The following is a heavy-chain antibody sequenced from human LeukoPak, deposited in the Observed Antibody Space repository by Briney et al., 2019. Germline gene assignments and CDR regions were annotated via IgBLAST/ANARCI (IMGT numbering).Heavy chain of an antibody. CDR1: GGSFSGYY. J-gene: IGHJ4*02. V-gene: IGHV4-34*01. CDR3: ARGSALSSPGIAVAGAHFDY. Sequence: SETLSLTCAIYGGSFSGYYWSWIRQPPGKGLEWIGEINHSGSTNYNPSLKSRVTISVDTSKNQFSLKLSSVTAADTAVYYCARGSALSSPGIAVAGAHFDYWGQGTLVTVSS. D-gene: IGHD6-19*01. CDR2: INHSGST.